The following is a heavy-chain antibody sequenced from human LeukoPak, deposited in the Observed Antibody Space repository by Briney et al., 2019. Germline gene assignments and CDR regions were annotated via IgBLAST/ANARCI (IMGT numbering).Heavy chain of an antibody. Sequence: ASVKVSCEASGYTFTGNLIHWVRQAPGQGLEWMGWIDPDTGGTHYAQKFRDRVTVTSDTAISTAYMELNMLTSDDTAVYFCAREVQGFDTWGQGTLVTVSS. CDR3: AREVQGFDT. CDR2: IDPDTGGT. V-gene: IGHV1-2*02. CDR1: GYTFTGNL. J-gene: IGHJ5*02. D-gene: IGHD1-1*01.